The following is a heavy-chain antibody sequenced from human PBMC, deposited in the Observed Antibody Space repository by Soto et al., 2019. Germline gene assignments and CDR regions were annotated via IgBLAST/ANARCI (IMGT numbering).Heavy chain of an antibody. CDR2: INPSDGNR. Sequence: ASVKVSCKASGYTFTDYYIHWVRRAPGQGLEWMGWINPSDGNRNFAQKFEDRVTMTTATSTNTVFLELRSRKSDDTAIYYCARDRLRGYDSSGFYSWGQGTMVTVSS. V-gene: IGHV1-18*04. CDR1: GYTFTDYY. J-gene: IGHJ4*02. CDR3: ARDRLRGYDSSGFYS. D-gene: IGHD3-22*01.